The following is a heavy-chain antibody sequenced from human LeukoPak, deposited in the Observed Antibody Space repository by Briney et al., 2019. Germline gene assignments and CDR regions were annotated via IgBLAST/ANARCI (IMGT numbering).Heavy chain of an antibody. V-gene: IGHV1-69*13. D-gene: IGHD2-15*01. J-gene: IGHJ5*02. Sequence: SVKVSCKASGGAFSSYAISWVRQAPGQGLEWMGGIIPIFGTANYAQKFQGRVTITADESTSTAYMELSSLRSEDTAVYYCARDRPYCSGGSCYPNWFDPWGQGTLVTVSS. CDR2: IIPIFGTA. CDR1: GGAFSSYA. CDR3: ARDRPYCSGGSCYPNWFDP.